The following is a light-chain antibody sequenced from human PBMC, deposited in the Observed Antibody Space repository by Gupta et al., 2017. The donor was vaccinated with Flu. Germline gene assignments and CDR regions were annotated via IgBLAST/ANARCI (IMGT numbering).Light chain of an antibody. J-gene: IGLJ3*02. Sequence: SYELTQPPSVSVTPGQTASITCSGDALPKQYAYWYQQRPGQAPALVIHTDNKRPSGIPERFSGSSSGTIVTLTISGVQAEDEADYYCQSADNSGAWVFGGGTKLTVL. CDR2: TDN. CDR3: QSADNSGAWV. V-gene: IGLV3-25*02. CDR1: ALPKQY.